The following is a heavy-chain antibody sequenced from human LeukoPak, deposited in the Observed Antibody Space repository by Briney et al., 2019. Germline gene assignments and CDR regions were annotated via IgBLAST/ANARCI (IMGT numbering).Heavy chain of an antibody. J-gene: IGHJ4*02. CDR1: GVSISSYY. CDR2: IYYSGST. D-gene: IGHD2-15*01. Sequence: PSETLSLTCTVSGVSISSYYWSWIRQPPGKGLEWIGYIYYSGSTNYNPSLKSRVTISVDTSKNQFSLKLSSETAADTAVYYCARRYCSGGTCYGDYWGQGTLVTVSS. CDR3: ARRYCSGGTCYGDY. V-gene: IGHV4-59*08.